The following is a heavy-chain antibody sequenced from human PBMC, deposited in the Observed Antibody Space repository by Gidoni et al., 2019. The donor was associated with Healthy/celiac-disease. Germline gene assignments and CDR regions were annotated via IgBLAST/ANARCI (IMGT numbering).Heavy chain of an antibody. D-gene: IGHD3-22*01. CDR2: IKQDGRAK. V-gene: IGHV3-7*01. CDR3: ARAKYYYDSSGYQRADAFDI. Sequence: EVQLVASGGGLVQPGGSLRLSCAASGFTFSSYWMSWVRQAPGKGLEWVANIKQDGRAKYYVDSVKGRSTISRDNDKNSLYLQMNSLRAEDTAVYYCARAKYYYDSSGYQRADAFDIWGQGTMVTVSS. CDR1: GFTFSSYW. J-gene: IGHJ3*02.